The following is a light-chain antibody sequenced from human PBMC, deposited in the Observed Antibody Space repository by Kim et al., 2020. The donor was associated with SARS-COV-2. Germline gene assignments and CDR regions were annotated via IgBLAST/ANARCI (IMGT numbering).Light chain of an antibody. Sequence: PASSSCRSSQSLVYNDGNNYLNWFHQRPGQSPRRLIYKDSNRDSGVPDRFSGSGSGTDFTLKISRVEAEDVGVYYCMQGTHWPFTFGPGTKVDIK. CDR3: MQGTHWPFT. CDR2: KDS. J-gene: IGKJ3*01. CDR1: QSLVYNDGNNY. V-gene: IGKV2-30*01.